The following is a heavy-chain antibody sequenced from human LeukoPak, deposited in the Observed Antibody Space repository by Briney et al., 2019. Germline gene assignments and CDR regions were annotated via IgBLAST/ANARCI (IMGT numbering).Heavy chain of an antibody. D-gene: IGHD2-21*02. Sequence: SETLSLTCSVSGDSMNSYYWSWIRQPAGKGLEWIGRMYTSGATKYNPSFQSRVTMSVDTSKNHFYLRLNSLTVADTAVYYCAKDLYLYRGVVTATFDYWGQGTLVTVSS. J-gene: IGHJ4*02. CDR1: GDSMNSYY. CDR3: AKDLYLYRGVVTATFDY. CDR2: MYTSGAT. V-gene: IGHV4-4*07.